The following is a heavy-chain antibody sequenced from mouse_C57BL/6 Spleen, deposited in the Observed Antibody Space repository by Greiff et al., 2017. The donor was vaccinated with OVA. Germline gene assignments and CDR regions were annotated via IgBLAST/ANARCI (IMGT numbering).Heavy chain of an antibody. V-gene: IGHV1-4*01. J-gene: IGHJ4*01. Sequence: VKLQESGAELARPGASVKMSCKASGYTFTSYTMHWVKQRPGQGLEWIGYINPSSGYTKYNQKFKDKATLTADKSSSTAYMQLSSLTSEDSAVYYCAPNYGSSPDYYARDYWGQGTSVTVSS. D-gene: IGHD1-1*01. CDR3: APNYGSSPDYYARDY. CDR1: GYTFTSYT. CDR2: INPSSGYT.